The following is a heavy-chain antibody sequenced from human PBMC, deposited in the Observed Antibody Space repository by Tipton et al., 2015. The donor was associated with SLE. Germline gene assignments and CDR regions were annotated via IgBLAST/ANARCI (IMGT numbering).Heavy chain of an antibody. V-gene: IGHV3-53*05. J-gene: IGHJ1*01. CDR2: IYSGGST. CDR3: AREQQLVQGSFQP. D-gene: IGHD6-13*01. Sequence: SLRLSCAASGFTVSSNYMSWVRQAPGKGLEWVSVIYSGGSTYYADSVKGRFTISRDNSKNTLYLQMNSLRAEDTAVYYCAREQQLVQGSFQPWGQGTLVTVSS. CDR1: GFTVSSNY.